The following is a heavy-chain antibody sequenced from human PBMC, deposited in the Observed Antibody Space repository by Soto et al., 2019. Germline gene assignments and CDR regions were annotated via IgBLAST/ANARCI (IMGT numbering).Heavy chain of an antibody. CDR1: GGTFSSYT. D-gene: IGHD2-2*01. CDR2: IIPILGIA. CDR3: AGDPVDLVVPAAMVFGYDI. V-gene: IGHV1-69*02. Sequence: SVKVSCKASGGTFSSYTISWVRQAPGQGLEWMGRIIPILGIANYAQKFQGRVTITADKSTSTAYMELSSLRSEDTAVYYCAGDPVDLVVPAAMVFGYDIWGQGTMVTVSS. J-gene: IGHJ3*02.